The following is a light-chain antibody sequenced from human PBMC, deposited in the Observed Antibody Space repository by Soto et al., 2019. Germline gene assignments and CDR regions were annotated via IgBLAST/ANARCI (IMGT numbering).Light chain of an antibody. CDR1: QRVSSR. CDR3: QYYNDWTPTWT. Sequence: EIVMTQSPATLSVSPGERATLSCRASQRVSSRLAWYRQNPGQAPRVLIYGASPRATGIPARFSGSGSGTEFTLTISSRESEDFAVYYCQYYNDWTPTWTFGQGTRVEIK. J-gene: IGKJ1*01. CDR2: GAS. V-gene: IGKV3-15*01.